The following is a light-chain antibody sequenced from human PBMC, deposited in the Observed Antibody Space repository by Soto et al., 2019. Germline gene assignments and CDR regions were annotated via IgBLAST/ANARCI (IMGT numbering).Light chain of an antibody. CDR3: ATWDDSLNGPV. CDR2: PNN. V-gene: IGLV1-44*01. Sequence: QPVLTQPPSASGTPGQRVTISCSGSSSNIGVNTVSWYQQLPGTAPRLLIYPNNQRPSGVPDRFSGSKSGTSASLAISGLQSEDGADYYCATWDDSLNGPVFGGGTKLTVL. CDR1: SSNIGVNT. J-gene: IGLJ2*01.